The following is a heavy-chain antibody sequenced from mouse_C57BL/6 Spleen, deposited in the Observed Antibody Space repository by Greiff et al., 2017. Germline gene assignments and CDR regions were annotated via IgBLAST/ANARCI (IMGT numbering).Heavy chain of an antibody. CDR2: INPSTGGT. Sequence: VQLQQSGPELVKPGASVKISCKASGYSFTGYYMNWVKQSPEKSLEWIGEINPSTGGTTYNQKFKAKATLTVDKSSSTAYMQLKILTSEDSAVYYCARRGYFDVWGTGTTVTVSS. V-gene: IGHV1-42*01. CDR3: ARRGYFDV. J-gene: IGHJ1*03. CDR1: GYSFTGYY.